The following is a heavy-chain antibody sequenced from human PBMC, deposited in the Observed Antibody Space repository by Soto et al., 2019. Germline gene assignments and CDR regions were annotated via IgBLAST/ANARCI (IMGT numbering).Heavy chain of an antibody. Sequence: EVQLVESGGGLVQPGGSLRLSCAASGFTFSSYDMHWVRQATGKGLEWVSAIGTAGDPYYPGSVKGRFTISRENAKNSLYLLMNSLRAGDTAVYYCARASVAGRGMDVWGQGTTVTVSS. D-gene: IGHD6-19*01. CDR3: ARASVAGRGMDV. V-gene: IGHV3-13*05. CDR1: GFTFSSYD. J-gene: IGHJ6*02. CDR2: IGTAGDP.